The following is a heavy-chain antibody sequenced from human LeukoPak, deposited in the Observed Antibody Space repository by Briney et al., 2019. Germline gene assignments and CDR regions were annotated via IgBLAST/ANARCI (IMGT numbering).Heavy chain of an antibody. CDR2: ISSNGGST. CDR3: ARFGITGTSGFDY. D-gene: IGHD1-20*01. J-gene: IGHJ4*02. CDR1: GFTFSSYA. V-gene: IGHV3-64*02. Sequence: GGSLRLSCAASGFTFSSYAMHWVRQAPGKGLEYVSAISSNGGSTYYADSVKGRFTISRDNSKNTLYLQMGSLRAGDTAVYYCARFGITGTSGFDYWGQGTLVTVSS.